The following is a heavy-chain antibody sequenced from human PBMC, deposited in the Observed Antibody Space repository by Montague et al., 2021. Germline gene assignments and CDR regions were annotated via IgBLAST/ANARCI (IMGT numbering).Heavy chain of an antibody. CDR3: ARDTVGASGYFYYYYMDD. CDR1: GDSINTYS. CDR2: LSNVGST. Sequence: SETLSLTCTVFGDSINTYSWSWIRQPAGKGPEWIGRLSNVGSTNSNPSLKSRVSMSVDTSKNQFSLKLSSVTAADTAVYFCARDTVGASGYFYYYYMDDWGRGTTVTVSS. J-gene: IGHJ6*03. D-gene: IGHD1-26*01. V-gene: IGHV4-4*07.